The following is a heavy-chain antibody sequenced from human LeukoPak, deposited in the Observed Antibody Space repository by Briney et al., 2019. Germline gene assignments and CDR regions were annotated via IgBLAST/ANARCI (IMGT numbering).Heavy chain of an antibody. J-gene: IGHJ3*02. CDR2: IYYSGST. CDR3: ARDRDSSGYQYNAFDI. D-gene: IGHD3-22*01. Sequence: PSETLSLTCTVSGGSISSTTYYWGWIRQPPGKGLEWIGYIYYSGSTNYNPSLKSRVTISVDTSKNQFSLKLSSVTAADTAVYYCARDRDSSGYQYNAFDIWGQGTMVTVSS. CDR1: GGSISSTTYY. V-gene: IGHV4-61*01.